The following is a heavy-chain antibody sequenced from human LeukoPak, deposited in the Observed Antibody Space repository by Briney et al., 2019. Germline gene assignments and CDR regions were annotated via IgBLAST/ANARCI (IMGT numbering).Heavy chain of an antibody. V-gene: IGHV3-73*01. CDR1: GFTFSGSA. Sequence: GGSLRLSCAASGFTFSGSAMHWVRQASGKGLEWVGRIRSKANSYATAYAASVKGRFTISRDDSKNTAYLQTNSLKTEDTAVYYCTSQSIAAAGTVDYWGQGTLVTVSS. D-gene: IGHD6-13*01. CDR2: IRSKANSYAT. J-gene: IGHJ4*02. CDR3: TSQSIAAAGTVDY.